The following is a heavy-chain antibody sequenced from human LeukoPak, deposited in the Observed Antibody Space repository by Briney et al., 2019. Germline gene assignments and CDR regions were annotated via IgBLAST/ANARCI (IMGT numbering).Heavy chain of an antibody. D-gene: IGHD3/OR15-3a*01. J-gene: IGHJ4*02. CDR1: GGSVSSSSYY. CDR3: AGHDFWTNYYFDY. CDR2: IYYSGTT. Sequence: KASETLSLTCTVSGGSVSSSSYYWGWIRQPPGKGLEWVGSIYYSGTTYYNPSLKSRVTISVDTSKNQFSLSLSSVTAADTAVYYCAGHDFWTNYYFDYWGQGTLVAVSS. V-gene: IGHV4-39*01.